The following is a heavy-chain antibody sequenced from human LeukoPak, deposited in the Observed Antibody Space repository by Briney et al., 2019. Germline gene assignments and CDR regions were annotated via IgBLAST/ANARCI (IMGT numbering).Heavy chain of an antibody. Sequence: GGSLRLSCAASGFTFSSYAMSWVRQAPGKGLEWVSAISGSGGSTYYADSVKGRLTISRDNSKNTLYLQMNSLRAEDTAVYYCAKARPLYYYGSGSHFDYWGQGTLVTVSS. J-gene: IGHJ4*02. V-gene: IGHV3-23*01. CDR2: ISGSGGST. CDR1: GFTFSSYA. D-gene: IGHD3-10*01. CDR3: AKARPLYYYGSGSHFDY.